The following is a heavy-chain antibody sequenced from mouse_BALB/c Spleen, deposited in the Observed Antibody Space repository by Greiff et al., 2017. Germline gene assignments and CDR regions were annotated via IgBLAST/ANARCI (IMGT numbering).Heavy chain of an antibody. Sequence: QVQLQQPGAELVKPGAPVKLSCKASGYTFTSYWMNWVKQRPGRGLEWIGRIDPSDSETHYNQKFKNKATLTVDKSSSTAYIQLSSLTSEDSAVYYCARGDTTATFAYWGQGTLVTVSA. CDR3: ARGDTTATFAY. J-gene: IGHJ3*01. CDR2: IDPSDSET. D-gene: IGHD1-2*01. V-gene: IGHV1-69*02. CDR1: GYTFTSYW.